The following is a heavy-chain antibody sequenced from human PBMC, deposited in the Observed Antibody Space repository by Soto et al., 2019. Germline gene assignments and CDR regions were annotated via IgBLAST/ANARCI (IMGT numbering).Heavy chain of an antibody. CDR2: ISGSGGST. J-gene: IGHJ4*02. CDR3: AKDIGLYSGYDDYYFDY. V-gene: IGHV3-23*01. CDR1: GFTFSSYA. D-gene: IGHD5-12*01. Sequence: PGGSLRLSCAASGFTFSSYAMSWVRQAPGKGLEWVSAISGSGGSTYYADSVKGRFTISRDNSKNTLYLQMNSLRAEDTAVYYCAKDIGLYSGYDDYYFDYWGQGTLVTVSS.